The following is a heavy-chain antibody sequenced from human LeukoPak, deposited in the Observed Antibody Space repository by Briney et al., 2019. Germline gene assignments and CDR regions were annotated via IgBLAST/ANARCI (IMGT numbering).Heavy chain of an antibody. D-gene: IGHD3-10*01. Sequence: GASVKVSCKASGYTFKSYGISWVRQAPGRGLEWMGWISAYNGNTNYAQKLQGRVTMTTDTSTSTASMELRSLRSDDTAVYYCARGYPDLWFGESYFDYWGQGTLVTVSS. CDR2: ISAYNGNT. CDR1: GYTFKSYG. V-gene: IGHV1-18*01. J-gene: IGHJ4*02. CDR3: ARGYPDLWFGESYFDY.